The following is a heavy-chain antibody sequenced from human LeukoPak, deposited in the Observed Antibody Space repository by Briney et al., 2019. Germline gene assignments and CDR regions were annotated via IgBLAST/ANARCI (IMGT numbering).Heavy chain of an antibody. CDR2: ISSSSSYI. CDR3: ARDSVDPFGEPVWNAFDI. V-gene: IGHV3-21*01. D-gene: IGHD3-10*01. CDR1: GFTFSTYS. J-gene: IGHJ3*02. Sequence: GGSLRLSCAASGFTFSTYSMNWVRQAPGKGLEWVSSISSSSSYIYYADSVKGRFTISRDNAKNSLYLQMNSLRAEDTAVYYCARDSVDPFGEPVWNAFDIWGQGTMVTVSS.